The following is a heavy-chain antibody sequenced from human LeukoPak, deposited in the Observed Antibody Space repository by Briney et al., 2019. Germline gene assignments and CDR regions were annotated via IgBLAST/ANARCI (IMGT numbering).Heavy chain of an antibody. J-gene: IGHJ5*02. Sequence: SETLSLTCAVYGGSFSGYYWSWIRQPPGKGLEWIGEINHSGSTNYNPSLKSRVTISVDTSKNQFSLKLSSVTAADTAVYYCARGGVVVAATDNWFDPWGQGTLVTVSS. CDR3: ARGGVVVAATDNWFDP. CDR1: GGSFSGYY. V-gene: IGHV4-34*01. D-gene: IGHD2-15*01. CDR2: INHSGST.